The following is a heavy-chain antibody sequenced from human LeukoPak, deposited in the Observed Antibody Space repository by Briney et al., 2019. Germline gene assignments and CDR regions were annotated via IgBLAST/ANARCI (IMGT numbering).Heavy chain of an antibody. D-gene: IGHD2-8*01. V-gene: IGHV3-30*09. Sequence: GRSLRLSCAASGFTFSSYSIHWVRQAPGKGLEWVAVISYDGNYKYYADSVKGRFAISRDNSKNTLSLEMNSLRAEDTAVYYCARDGAAGVWGRFDICGQGTMVTVSS. CDR1: GFTFSSYS. J-gene: IGHJ3*02. CDR2: ISYDGNYK. CDR3: ARDGAAGVWGRFDI.